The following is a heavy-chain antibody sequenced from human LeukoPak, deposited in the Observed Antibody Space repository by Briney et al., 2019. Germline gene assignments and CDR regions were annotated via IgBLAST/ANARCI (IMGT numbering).Heavy chain of an antibody. D-gene: IGHD4-11*01. V-gene: IGHV4-59*01. CDR1: DDSITMYY. CDR3: ARGRVSSSTWYSTYYYFFYMDF. J-gene: IGHJ6*03. CDR2: VDHTGST. Sequence: SETLSLTCTVSDDSITMYYWTWIRQPPGKGLEWIGYVDHTGSTKFNPSLNGRVSISRDTSNNFFSLRLRSVTAADTAVYFCARGRVSSSTWYSTYYYFFYMDFWAKGPRSPSP.